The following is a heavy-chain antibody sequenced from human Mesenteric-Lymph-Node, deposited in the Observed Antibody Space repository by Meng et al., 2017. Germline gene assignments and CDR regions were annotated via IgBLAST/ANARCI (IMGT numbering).Heavy chain of an antibody. Sequence: GGSLRLSCAASGFTFSSYSMNWVRQAPGKGLEWVSTISASGGSTYYADSVKGRFTISRDNSKNTLYLQMNGLRAEDTAVYSCATPNWNDLGWFDPWGQGTLVTVSS. D-gene: IGHD1-1*01. V-gene: IGHV3-23*01. CDR3: ATPNWNDLGWFDP. CDR2: ISASGGST. CDR1: GFTFSSYS. J-gene: IGHJ5*02.